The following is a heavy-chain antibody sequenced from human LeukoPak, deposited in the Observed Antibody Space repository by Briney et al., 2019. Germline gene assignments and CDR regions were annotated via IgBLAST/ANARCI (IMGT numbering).Heavy chain of an antibody. D-gene: IGHD3-3*01. V-gene: IGHV3-20*04. J-gene: IGHJ4*02. CDR3: ARGGITIFGGIIYQDY. Sequence: PGGSLRLSCAASGFTFDDYAMQWVWQAPGKGLEWVSGINWNGGSTGYADSVKGRFTISRDNAKNSLYLQMNSLRAEDTAFYYCARGGITIFGGIIYQDYWGQGTLVTVSS. CDR1: GFTFDDYA. CDR2: INWNGGST.